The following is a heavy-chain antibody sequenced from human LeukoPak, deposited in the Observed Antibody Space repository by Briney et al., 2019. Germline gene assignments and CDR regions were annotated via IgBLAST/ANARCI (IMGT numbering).Heavy chain of an antibody. CDR2: IYYSGST. Sequence: SETLSLTCTVSGVSISSGGYYWRWIRQHPGKGLEWIGYIYYSGSTYYNPSLKSRVTISVDTSKNQFSLKLSSVTAADTAVYYCRVLTPDFDYWGQGTLVTVSS. CDR3: RVLTPDFDY. V-gene: IGHV4-31*03. D-gene: IGHD4/OR15-4a*01. J-gene: IGHJ4*02. CDR1: GVSISSGGYY.